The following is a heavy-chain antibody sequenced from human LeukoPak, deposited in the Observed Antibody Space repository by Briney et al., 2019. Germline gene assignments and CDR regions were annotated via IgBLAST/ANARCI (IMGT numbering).Heavy chain of an antibody. CDR2: INHSGST. CDR3: ARGLRGAVTLEYYFDY. CDR1: GGSISSGGYS. Sequence: SQTLSLTCAVSGGSISSGGYSWSWIRQPPGKGLEWIGEINHSGSTNYNPSLKSRVTISVDTSKNQFSLKLSSVTAADTAVYYCARGLRGAVTLEYYFDYWGQGTLVTVSS. J-gene: IGHJ4*02. D-gene: IGHD4-17*01. V-gene: IGHV4-30-2*01.